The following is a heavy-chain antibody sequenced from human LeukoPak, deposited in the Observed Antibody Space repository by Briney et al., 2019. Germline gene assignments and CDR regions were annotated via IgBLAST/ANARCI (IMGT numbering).Heavy chain of an antibody. V-gene: IGHV4-4*07. CDR1: GASKNTYY. CDR2: IYTSGST. J-gene: IGHJ4*02. D-gene: IGHD3-22*01. CDR3: ARTYYYDSSGYYYFDY. Sequence: SETLSLTCTVSGASKNTYYWSWIRQPAGKGLEWIGRIYTSGSTNYNPSLKSRVTMSVDTSKNQFSLKLSSVTAADTAVYYCARTYYYDSSGYYYFDYWGQGTLVTVSS.